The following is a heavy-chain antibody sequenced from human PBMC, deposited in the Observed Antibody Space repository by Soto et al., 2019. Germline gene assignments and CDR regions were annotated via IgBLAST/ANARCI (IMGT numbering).Heavy chain of an antibody. J-gene: IGHJ4*02. CDR3: AKDSEGSIVVVPAANDY. CDR1: GFTFSSYA. V-gene: IGHV3-23*01. D-gene: IGHD2-2*01. CDR2: ISGSGGST. Sequence: GGSLRLSCAASGFTFSSYAMSWVRQAPGKGLGWVSAISGSGGSTYYADSVKGRFTISRDNSKNTLYLQMNSLRAEDTAVYYCAKDSEGSIVVVPAANDYWGQGTLVTVSS.